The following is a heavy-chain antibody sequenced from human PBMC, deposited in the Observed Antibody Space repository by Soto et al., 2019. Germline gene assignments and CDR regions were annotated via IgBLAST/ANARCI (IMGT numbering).Heavy chain of an antibody. J-gene: IGHJ6*03. CDR1: GYSFTSYW. CDR2: IYPGDPDT. CDR3: ATTFLKQQPHPYFMDF. V-gene: IGHV5-51*01. D-gene: IGHD6-13*01. Sequence: GESLKISCEGSGYSFTSYWIGWVRQMPGKGLEWMGIIYPGDPDTRYSPSFQGQVTISADKSISTAYLQWSSLKASDTAMYYCATTFLKQQPHPYFMDFWGKGTTVPVSS.